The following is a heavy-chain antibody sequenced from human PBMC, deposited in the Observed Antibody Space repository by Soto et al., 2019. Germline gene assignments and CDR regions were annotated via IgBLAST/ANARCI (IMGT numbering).Heavy chain of an antibody. Sequence: EVQLVESGGGLVQPGGSLRLSCAASGFTFSSYAMHWVRQAPGKGLEYVSAISSYGGSTYYANSVKGRFTISRDNSKNTLYLQMGSLRAEDMAVYYCARDPDISGYYYFDYWGQGTLVTVSS. V-gene: IGHV3-64*01. CDR3: ARDPDISGYYYFDY. D-gene: IGHD3-22*01. J-gene: IGHJ4*02. CDR2: ISSYGGST. CDR1: GFTFSSYA.